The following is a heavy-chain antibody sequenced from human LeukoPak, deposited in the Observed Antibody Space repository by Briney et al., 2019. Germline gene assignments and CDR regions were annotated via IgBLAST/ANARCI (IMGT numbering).Heavy chain of an antibody. CDR3: ARDKTVADLDY. J-gene: IGHJ4*02. D-gene: IGHD6-19*01. CDR2: ISDSSSYT. CDR1: GFTFSSYA. Sequence: PGGPLRLSCAASGFTFSSYAMNWIRQAPGKGLEWVSSISDSSSYTYYADSLKGRFTISRDNAKNSLYLQMNSLRAEDTAVYYCARDKTVADLDYWGQGTLVTVSS. V-gene: IGHV3-21*01.